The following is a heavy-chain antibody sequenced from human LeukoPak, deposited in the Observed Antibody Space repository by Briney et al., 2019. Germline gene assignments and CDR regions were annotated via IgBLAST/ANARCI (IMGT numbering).Heavy chain of an antibody. Sequence: PGGSLRLSCAASGFTFSTYSMNWVRQAPGKGLEWVSSISSSSSYIYYADSVKGRFTISRDNAKNSLYLQMNSLRAEDTAVYYCAMEGYSGKYPAYWGQGTLVTVSS. CDR3: AMEGYSGKYPAY. D-gene: IGHD1-26*01. CDR1: GFTFSTYS. V-gene: IGHV3-21*01. J-gene: IGHJ4*02. CDR2: ISSSSSYI.